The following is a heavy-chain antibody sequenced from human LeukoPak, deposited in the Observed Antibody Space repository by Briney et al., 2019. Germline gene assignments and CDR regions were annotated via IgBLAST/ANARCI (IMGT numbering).Heavy chain of an antibody. D-gene: IGHD2-2*01. CDR1: GGSISSYF. CDR2: IYTSGST. CDR3: ASEYCSSTNCYDWYFDY. V-gene: IGHV4-4*07. Sequence: PSETLSLTCTVSGGSISSYFWTWIRQPAGKGLEWIGRIYTSGSTNYNPSLKSRVTMSVDTSKNQFSLKLSSVTAADTAVYYCASEYCSSTNCYDWYFDYWGQGTLVTVSS. J-gene: IGHJ4*02.